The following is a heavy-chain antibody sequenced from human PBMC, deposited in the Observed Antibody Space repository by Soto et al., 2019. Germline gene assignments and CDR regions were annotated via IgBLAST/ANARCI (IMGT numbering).Heavy chain of an antibody. CDR2: TYFRSKWNN. V-gene: IGHV6-1*01. Sequence: QSQTLSLTCAISGDRVSSNSATWNWIRQSPSRGLEWLGRTYFRSKWNNDYAISVKSRITFNPDTSKNQFSLQLNSVTPEDTAIYYCVRELDTFDYWGPGTLVTVSS. J-gene: IGHJ4*02. CDR3: VRELDTFDY. CDR1: GDRVSSNSAT.